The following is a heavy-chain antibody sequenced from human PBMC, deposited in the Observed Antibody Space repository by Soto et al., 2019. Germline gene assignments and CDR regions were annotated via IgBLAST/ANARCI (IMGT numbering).Heavy chain of an antibody. Sequence: QVQLQESGPGLVKPSGTLSLTCAVSSGSISSSNWWSWVRQPPGKGLEWIGEIYHSGSTNYNPSLKSRVTISVEKSKNQFSLKLSSVTAADTAVYYCASRSYCSSTSCYIYYYMDVWGKGTTVTVSS. CDR2: IYHSGST. D-gene: IGHD2-2*02. CDR3: ASRSYCSSTSCYIYYYMDV. CDR1: SGSISSSNW. J-gene: IGHJ6*03. V-gene: IGHV4-4*02.